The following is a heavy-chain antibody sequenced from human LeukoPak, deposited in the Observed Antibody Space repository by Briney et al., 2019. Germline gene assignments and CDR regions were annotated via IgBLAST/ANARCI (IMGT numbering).Heavy chain of an antibody. V-gene: IGHV3-21*04. CDR2: ISSSGSYI. Sequence: GGSLRLSCAASGFTFSSYAMHWVRQAPGKGLEWVSSISSSGSYIYYADSVKGRFTISRDNAKNSLYLQMYSLRAEDTAVYYCAKVLILAPRAAGTQYYFDYWGQGTLVTVSS. J-gene: IGHJ4*02. D-gene: IGHD6-13*01. CDR1: GFTFSSYA. CDR3: AKVLILAPRAAGTQYYFDY.